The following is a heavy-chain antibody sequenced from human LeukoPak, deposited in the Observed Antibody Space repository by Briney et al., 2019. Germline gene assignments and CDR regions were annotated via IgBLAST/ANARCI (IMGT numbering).Heavy chain of an antibody. CDR3: ARRHHFGFLDS. D-gene: IGHD3-10*01. CDR2: ISSNGGST. V-gene: IGHV3-64D*09. J-gene: IGHJ4*02. CDR1: GFTFSSYA. Sequence: GGSLRLSCSASGFTFSSYAMHWVRQAPGKGLEYVSAISSNGGSTYYADSVKGRFTISRDNSKNTLYLQMSSLRAEDTAVYYCARRHHFGFLDSWGQGTLVTVSS.